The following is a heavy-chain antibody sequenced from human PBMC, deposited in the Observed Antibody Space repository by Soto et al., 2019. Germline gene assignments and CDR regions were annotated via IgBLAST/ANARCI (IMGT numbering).Heavy chain of an antibody. CDR1: GFTFSSYG. Sequence: PGGSLRLSCAASGFTFSSYGMHWVRQAPGKGLEWVAVISYDGSNKYYADSVKGRFTISRDNSKNTLYLQMNSLRAEDTAVYYCAKDIYCTNGICSPESYYYYGMDVWGQGTTVTVSS. J-gene: IGHJ6*02. V-gene: IGHV3-30*18. CDR3: AKDIYCTNGICSPESYYYYGMDV. D-gene: IGHD2-8*01. CDR2: ISYDGSNK.